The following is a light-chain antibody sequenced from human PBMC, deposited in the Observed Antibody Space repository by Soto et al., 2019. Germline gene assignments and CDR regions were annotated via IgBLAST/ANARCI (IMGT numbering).Light chain of an antibody. J-gene: IGKJ4*02. V-gene: IGKV1-5*03. CDR2: QAS. Sequence: DIQMTQSPSTLSASAGDRVTITCRASESVSRSLAWYQQKPGRTPKHLIYQASTLETGVPSRFSGSGSGTEFTLTISSLQPDDVATYYCQQYNAYSQAFGEGTKVEIK. CDR1: ESVSRS. CDR3: QQYNAYSQA.